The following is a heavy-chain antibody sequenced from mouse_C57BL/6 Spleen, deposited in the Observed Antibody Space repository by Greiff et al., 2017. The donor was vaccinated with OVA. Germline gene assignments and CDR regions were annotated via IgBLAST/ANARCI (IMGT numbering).Heavy chain of an antibody. CDR1: GYTFTDYN. CDR3: ARLLLDYYAMDY. D-gene: IGHD2-10*01. J-gene: IGHJ4*01. V-gene: IGHV1-22*01. Sequence: EVQLVESGPELVKPGASVKMSCKASGYTFTDYNMHWVKQSHGKSLEWIGYINPNNGGTSYNQKFKGKATLTVNKSSSTAYMELRSLTSEDSAVYYCARLLLDYYAMDYWGQGTSVTVSS. CDR2: INPNNGGT.